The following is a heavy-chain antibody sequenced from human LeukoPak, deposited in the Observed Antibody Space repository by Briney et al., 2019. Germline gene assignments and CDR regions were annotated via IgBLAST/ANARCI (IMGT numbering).Heavy chain of an antibody. J-gene: IGHJ4*02. D-gene: IGHD6-19*01. CDR3: AREQWLAYYFDY. Sequence: RTSETLSLTCTVSGGSISSSSYYWGWIRQPPGKGLEWIGYIYYSGSTNYNPSLKSRVTISVDTSKNQFSLKLSSVTAADTAVYYCAREQWLAYYFDYWGQGTLVTVSS. CDR1: GGSISSSSYY. CDR2: IYYSGST. V-gene: IGHV4-61*01.